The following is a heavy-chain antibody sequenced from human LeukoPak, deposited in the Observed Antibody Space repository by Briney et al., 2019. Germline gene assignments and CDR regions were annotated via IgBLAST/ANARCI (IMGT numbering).Heavy chain of an antibody. CDR1: GFSFSSYG. Sequence: GGSLRLSCAASGFSFSSYGMNWVRQAPGKGLEWVAFIRYDGSNKYYADSVKGRFTISRDNSKNTLYLQMNSLRAEDTAVYYCAKDSGSSWYGADYWGQGTLVTVSS. D-gene: IGHD6-13*01. V-gene: IGHV3-30*02. CDR3: AKDSGSSWYGADY. CDR2: IRYDGSNK. J-gene: IGHJ4*02.